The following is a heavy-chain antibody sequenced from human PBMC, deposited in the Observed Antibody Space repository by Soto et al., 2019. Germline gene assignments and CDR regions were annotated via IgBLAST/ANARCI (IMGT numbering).Heavy chain of an antibody. J-gene: IGHJ3*02. D-gene: IGHD3-3*02. V-gene: IGHV3-21*01. CDR3: AGDQVSGIHDFDI. Sequence: GGSLRLSCAASGFTFSSYSMNWVRQAPGKGLEWVSSISRSAGNTYYADSVKGRFTISRDNAKNSMYLQMNSLISKDTAVYYFAGDQVSGIHDFDIWRQGTRVTV. CDR2: ISRSAGNT. CDR1: GFTFSSYS.